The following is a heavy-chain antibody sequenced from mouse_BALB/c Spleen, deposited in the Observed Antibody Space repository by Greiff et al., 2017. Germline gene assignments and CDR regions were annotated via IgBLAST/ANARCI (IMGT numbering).Heavy chain of an antibody. V-gene: IGHV14-3*02. Sequence: EVQLQQSGAELVKPGASVKLSCTASGFNFKDTYMHWVKQRPEQGLEWIGRIDPANGNTKYDPKFQGKATITADTSSNTAYLQLSSLTSEDTAVYYGARVLYDGDPPYAMDYWGQGTSVTVSS. CDR1: GFNFKDTY. CDR3: ARVLYDGDPPYAMDY. D-gene: IGHD2-3*01. CDR2: IDPANGNT. J-gene: IGHJ4*01.